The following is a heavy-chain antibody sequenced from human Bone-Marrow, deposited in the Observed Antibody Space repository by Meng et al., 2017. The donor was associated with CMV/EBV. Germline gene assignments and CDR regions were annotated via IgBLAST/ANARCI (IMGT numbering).Heavy chain of an antibody. CDR2: IKQDGSEK. CDR3: ARLLAENYDFWSGRPPTNYYGMDV. D-gene: IGHD3-3*01. J-gene: IGHJ6*02. V-gene: IGHV3-7*01. CDR1: GFTFSSYW. Sequence: GESLKISCAASGFTFSSYWMSWVRQAPGKGLEWVANIKQDGSEKYYVDSVKGRFTISRDNAKNSLYLQMNSLRAEDTAVYYCARLLAENYDFWSGRPPTNYYGMDVWGQGTTVTVSS.